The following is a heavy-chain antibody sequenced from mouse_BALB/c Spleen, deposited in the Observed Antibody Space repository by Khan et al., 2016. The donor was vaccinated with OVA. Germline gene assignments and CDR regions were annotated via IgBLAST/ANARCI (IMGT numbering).Heavy chain of an antibody. CDR2: IWGGGGT. D-gene: IGHD2-14*01. CDR3: ARAYYRYDGDYAVDY. V-gene: IGHV2-6-4*01. J-gene: IGHJ4*01. CDR1: GFSLSRYN. Sequence: VQLQESGPGLVAPSQSLSITCTVSGFSLSRYNIHWVRQPPGKGLEWLGMIWGGGGTDYNSTLKSRLSISKDNSKSQVFLKMNSLQTDDSAMYYCARAYYRYDGDYAVDYWGQGTSVTVSS.